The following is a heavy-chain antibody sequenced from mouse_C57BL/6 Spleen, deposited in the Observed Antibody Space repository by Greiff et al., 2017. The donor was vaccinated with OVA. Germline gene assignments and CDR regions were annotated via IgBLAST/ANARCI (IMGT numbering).Heavy chain of an antibody. Sequence: QVQLQQSGAELVKPGASVKISCKASGYAFSSYCMNWVKQRPGKGLEWIGLIYPGDGGTNYNGKFKSKATLTADKSSSTAYMQLRSLTSADSAVYLIATQVVGKDDWGQGTTLTVSS. CDR1: GYAFSSYC. CDR3: ATQVVGKDD. CDR2: IYPGDGGT. J-gene: IGHJ2*01. D-gene: IGHD1-1*01. V-gene: IGHV1-80*01.